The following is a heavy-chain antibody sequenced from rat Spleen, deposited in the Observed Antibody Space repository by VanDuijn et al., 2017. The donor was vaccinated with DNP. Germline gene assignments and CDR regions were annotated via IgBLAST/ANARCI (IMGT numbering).Heavy chain of an antibody. CDR1: GYSITSNHK. CDR3: AIQLGVFDY. CDR2: INNAGNT. D-gene: IGHD5-1*01. Sequence: VQLQESGPGLVKLSQSLSLTCSVTGYSITSNHKWTWIRKFPGNKLEWMGYINNAGNTNYNPSLKSRFSITRDTSKNQFFLQVNSVGTEDTATYYCAIQLGVFDYWGQGVMVTVSS. V-gene: IGHV3-3*01. J-gene: IGHJ2*01.